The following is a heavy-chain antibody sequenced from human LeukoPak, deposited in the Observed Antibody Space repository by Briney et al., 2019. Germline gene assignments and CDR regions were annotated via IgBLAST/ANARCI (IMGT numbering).Heavy chain of an antibody. CDR2: INHSGST. Sequence: NPSETLSLTCAVYGGSFSGYYWSWIRQPPGKGLEWIGEINHSGSTNYNPSLKSRVTISVDTSKNQFSLKLSSVTAADTAVYYCARTSTGYSYGVENAFDIWGQGTMVTVSS. D-gene: IGHD5-18*01. V-gene: IGHV4-34*01. CDR3: ARTSTGYSYGVENAFDI. J-gene: IGHJ3*02. CDR1: GGSFSGYY.